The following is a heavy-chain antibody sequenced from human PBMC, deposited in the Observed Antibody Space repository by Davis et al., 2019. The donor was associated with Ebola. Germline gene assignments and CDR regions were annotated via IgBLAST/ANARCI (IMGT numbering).Heavy chain of an antibody. V-gene: IGHV5-51*01. D-gene: IGHD3-3*01. Sequence: GESLKISRKGSGYSFTSYWIGWVRQMPGKGLEWMGIIYPGDSDTRYSPSFQGQVTISADKSISTAYLQWSSLKASDTAMYYCARHGGNYDFWSGYYRGDFDYWGQGTLVTVSS. CDR2: IYPGDSDT. J-gene: IGHJ4*02. CDR1: GYSFTSYW. CDR3: ARHGGNYDFWSGYYRGDFDY.